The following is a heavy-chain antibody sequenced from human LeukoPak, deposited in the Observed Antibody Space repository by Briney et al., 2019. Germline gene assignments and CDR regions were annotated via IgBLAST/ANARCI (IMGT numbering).Heavy chain of an antibody. J-gene: IGHJ4*02. CDR2: INPNSGGT. Sequence: ASVKVSCKASGYTFTGYYMHWVRQAPGQGLEWMGWINPNSGGTNYAQKFQGRVTMTRDTSISTAYMELSRLRSDDTAVYYCARDPPLGYCSGGSCSGDYWGQGTLVTVSS. CDR1: GYTFTGYY. CDR3: ARDPPLGYCSGGSCSGDY. V-gene: IGHV1-2*02. D-gene: IGHD2-15*01.